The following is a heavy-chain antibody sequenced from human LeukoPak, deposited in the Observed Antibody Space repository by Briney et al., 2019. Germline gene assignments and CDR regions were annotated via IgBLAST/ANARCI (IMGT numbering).Heavy chain of an antibody. CDR3: ASSIYDILTGYYPHYYYYYGMDV. Sequence: ASVKVSCKASGGTFSSYAISWVRQAPGQGLEWMGGIIPIFGTANYAQKFQGRVTITADESTSTAYMELSSLRSGDTAVYYCASSIYDILTGYYPHYYYYYGMDVWGKGTTVTVSS. CDR2: IIPIFGTA. J-gene: IGHJ6*04. D-gene: IGHD3-9*01. CDR1: GGTFSSYA. V-gene: IGHV1-69*13.